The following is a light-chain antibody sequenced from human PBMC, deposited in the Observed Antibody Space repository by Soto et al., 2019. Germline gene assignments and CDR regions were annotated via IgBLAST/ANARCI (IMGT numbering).Light chain of an antibody. Sequence: LTTQSPATLSLSPGERATLSCRASQTIYSNLAWYQQKPGQAPRLLIYGASTRATGLPARFSGSESGTEFTLTISSLQSEDFAVYYCQQYSSWPLTFGGGTKVDIK. CDR2: GAS. V-gene: IGKV3-15*01. CDR3: QQYSSWPLT. J-gene: IGKJ4*01. CDR1: QTIYSN.